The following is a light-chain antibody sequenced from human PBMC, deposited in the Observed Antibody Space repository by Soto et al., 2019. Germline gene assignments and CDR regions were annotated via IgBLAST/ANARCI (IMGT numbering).Light chain of an antibody. CDR3: QQSYRTPHT. CDR1: QTISMY. CDR2: AAS. Sequence: DIQMTQSPSSLSASVGDRVTIACRASQTISMYLNWYQQKPGKAPKLLIYAASNLLSGVPSRFSGSGSGANFTLTITSLQPEDFATYYCQQSYRTPHTFGQGTKLETK. V-gene: IGKV1-39*01. J-gene: IGKJ2*01.